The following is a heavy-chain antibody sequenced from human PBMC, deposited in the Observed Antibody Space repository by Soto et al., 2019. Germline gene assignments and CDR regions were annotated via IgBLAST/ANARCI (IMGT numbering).Heavy chain of an antibody. CDR1: GFTVSSNY. V-gene: IGHV3-66*01. CDR2: IYSGGST. Sequence: PGGSLRLSCAASGFTVSSNYMSWVRQAPGKGLEWVSVIYSGGSTYYADSVKGRFTISRDNSKNTLYLQMNSLRAEDTAVYYCARDRSGGSYYHYYYGMDVWGQGTTVTVSS. D-gene: IGHD1-26*01. CDR3: ARDRSGGSYYHYYYGMDV. J-gene: IGHJ6*02.